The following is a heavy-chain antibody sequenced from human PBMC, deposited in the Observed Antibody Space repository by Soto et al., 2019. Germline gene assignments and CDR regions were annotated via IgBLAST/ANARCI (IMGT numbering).Heavy chain of an antibody. J-gene: IGHJ4*02. Sequence: QVQLVQSGAEVKKPGSSVKVSCKASGGTFSSYAISWVRQAPGQGLEWMGGIIPIFGTANYAQKFHGRVTITADESTSTAYVGLSSVRSEDTAVYYCARARDYGDSHFDYWGQGTLVTVSS. D-gene: IGHD4-17*01. CDR2: IIPIFGTA. CDR1: GGTFSSYA. CDR3: ARARDYGDSHFDY. V-gene: IGHV1-69*12.